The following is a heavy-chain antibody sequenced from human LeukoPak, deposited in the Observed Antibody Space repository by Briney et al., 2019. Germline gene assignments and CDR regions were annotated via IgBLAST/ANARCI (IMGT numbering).Heavy chain of an antibody. V-gene: IGHV3-7*01. CDR2: IKEDGSEK. Sequence: GGSLRLSCAASGFTFSPYWMSWVSQAPGKGLEWVANIKEDGSEKYYGDSVKGRFTISRDNAKNSLYLQMNSLRAEDTAVYYCARDSSGYQWGQGTLVTVSS. D-gene: IGHD3-22*01. CDR1: GFTFSPYW. J-gene: IGHJ4*02. CDR3: ARDSSGYQ.